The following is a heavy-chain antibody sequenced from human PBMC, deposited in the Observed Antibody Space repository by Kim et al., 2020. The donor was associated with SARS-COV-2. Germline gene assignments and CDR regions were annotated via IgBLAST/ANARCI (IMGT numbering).Heavy chain of an antibody. J-gene: IGHJ4*02. V-gene: IGHV1-46*01. D-gene: IGHD6-13*01. Sequence: QKFQGRVTMTRDTSTSTVYMELSSLRSEDTAVYYCARVVGSYSSSWYFDYWGQGTLVTVSS. CDR3: ARVVGSYSSSWYFDY.